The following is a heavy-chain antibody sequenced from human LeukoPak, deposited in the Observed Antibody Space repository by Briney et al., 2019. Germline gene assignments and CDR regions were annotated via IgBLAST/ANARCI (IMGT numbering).Heavy chain of an antibody. V-gene: IGHV1-2*02. CDR3: ARQDCSGFDY. Sequence: ASVKVSCKDSGYTFTGYYMYSGPQAPGQGLEWMGWINPNSGGTNYAQNFQGRVTMTRDTSISTAYMEVSRLRSDDTAVYYCARQDCSGFDYWGQGALVTVSS. D-gene: IGHD2-15*01. CDR1: GYTFTGYY. J-gene: IGHJ4*02. CDR2: INPNSGGT.